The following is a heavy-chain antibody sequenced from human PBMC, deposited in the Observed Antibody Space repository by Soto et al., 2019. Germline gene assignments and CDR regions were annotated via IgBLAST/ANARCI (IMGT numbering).Heavy chain of an antibody. J-gene: IGHJ6*02. CDR1: GWSLIGYY. CDR2: INHSGST. D-gene: IGHD3-3*01. Sequence: SESLALSCTVYGWSLIGYYWSWIRQPPGKGLEWIGEINHSGSTNYNPSLKSRVTISVDTSKNQFSLKLSSVTAADTAVYYCARGKNYYDMPYGMDVWGQGTTVTVSS. V-gene: IGHV4-34*01. CDR3: ARGKNYYDMPYGMDV.